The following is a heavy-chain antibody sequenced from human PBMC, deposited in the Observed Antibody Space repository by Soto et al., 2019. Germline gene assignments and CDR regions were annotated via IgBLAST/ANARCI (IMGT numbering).Heavy chain of an antibody. CDR1: GGTFSSYT. Sequence: QVQLVQSGAEVKKPGSSVKVSCKASGGTFSSYTISWVRQAPGQGLEWMGRIIPILGIANYAQKFQGRVTITADKSTSTAYMERSSLRSEDTAVYYCARSATTSNYYYGMDVWGQGTTVTVSS. CDR3: ARSATTSNYYYGMDV. D-gene: IGHD1-26*01. J-gene: IGHJ6*02. V-gene: IGHV1-69*02. CDR2: IIPILGIA.